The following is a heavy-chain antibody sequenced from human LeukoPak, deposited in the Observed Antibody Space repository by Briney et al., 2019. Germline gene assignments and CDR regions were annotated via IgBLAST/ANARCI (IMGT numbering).Heavy chain of an antibody. Sequence: SVKVSCKASGGTFSSYAISWVRQAPGQGLEWMGRIIPILGIANYAQKFQGRVTITADKSTSTAYMELSSLRSEDTAVYYCARVLRGVGAIYYWGQGTLVTVSS. J-gene: IGHJ4*02. CDR1: GGTFSSYA. CDR2: IIPILGIA. V-gene: IGHV1-69*04. CDR3: ARVLRGVGAIYY. D-gene: IGHD1-26*01.